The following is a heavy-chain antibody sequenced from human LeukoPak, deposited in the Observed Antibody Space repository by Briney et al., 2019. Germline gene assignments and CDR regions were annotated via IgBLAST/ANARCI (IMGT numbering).Heavy chain of an antibody. V-gene: IGHV3-23*01. J-gene: IGHJ4*02. CDR2: ISGGGGST. D-gene: IGHD1-26*01. Sequence: TGGSLRLSCAASGFTYSSYAMNWVRQAPGKGLEWVSAISGGGGSTYYADSVKGRFTISRDNSKTTLFLQMSSVRAGDTAVYYCAAQGADGSFDFWGQGTLVTVSS. CDR1: GFTYSSYA. CDR3: AAQGADGSFDF.